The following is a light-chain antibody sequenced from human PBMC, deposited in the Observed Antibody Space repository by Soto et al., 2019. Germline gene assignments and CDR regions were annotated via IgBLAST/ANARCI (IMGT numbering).Light chain of an antibody. CDR3: QQYGSSPPTWT. CDR1: QSVSSSY. J-gene: IGKJ1*01. V-gene: IGKV3-20*01. Sequence: GTRSLSPGERATLSCRAXQSVSSSYLAWYQQKPGQAPRLLIYGASSRATGIPDRFSGSGSGTDFTLTISRLEPEDFAVYYCQQYGSSPPTWTFGQGTKVDIK. CDR2: GAS.